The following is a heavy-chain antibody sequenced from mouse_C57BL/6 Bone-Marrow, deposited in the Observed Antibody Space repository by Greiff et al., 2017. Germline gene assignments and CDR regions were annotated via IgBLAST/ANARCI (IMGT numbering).Heavy chain of an antibody. CDR3: ARHYYGGSLAY. D-gene: IGHD1-1*01. Sequence: QVQLKESGPGLVAPSQSLSITCTASGFSLTSYAISWVRQPPGKGLEWLGVIWTGGGRNYNSAIKSRRSISKDNSKSQFFLNMNSMRTDDTARYYCARHYYGGSLAYWGQGTVVTVSA. J-gene: IGHJ3*01. CDR1: GFSLTSYA. CDR2: IWTGGGR. V-gene: IGHV2-9-1*01.